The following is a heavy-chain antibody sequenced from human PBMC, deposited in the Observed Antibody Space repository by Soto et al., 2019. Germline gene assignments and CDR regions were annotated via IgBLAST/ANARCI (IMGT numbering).Heavy chain of an antibody. Sequence: PGGSLRLSCAASGFTVSSNYMTWVRQAPGKGLEWVSVIDSGGSTYYTDSVKGRFTLSRDNSKNSLYLQMNTLSAEDTAIYYCARGGALYYYYGMDVWGQGTTVTVSS. V-gene: IGHV3-53*01. CDR3: ARGGALYYYYGMDV. CDR2: IDSGGST. CDR1: GFTVSSNY. D-gene: IGHD3-16*01. J-gene: IGHJ6*02.